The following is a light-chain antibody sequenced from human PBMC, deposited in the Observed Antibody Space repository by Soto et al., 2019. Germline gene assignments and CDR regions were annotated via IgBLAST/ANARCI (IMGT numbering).Light chain of an antibody. V-gene: IGKV3-20*01. CDR2: GAS. CDR1: QSISSNY. Sequence: EIVLTQSPGTLSVSPGERATLSCRASQSISSNYLAWYQQKPGQAPSLLIYGASIRATGIPDRFSGSGSGTDFTLTISRLEPEDSAIYYWQQYGSWTFGQGTKVEIK. CDR3: QQYGSWT. J-gene: IGKJ1*01.